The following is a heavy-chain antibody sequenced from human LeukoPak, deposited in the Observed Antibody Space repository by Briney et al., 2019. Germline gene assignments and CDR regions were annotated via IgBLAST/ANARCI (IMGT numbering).Heavy chain of an antibody. CDR1: GFTFSSYW. CDR3: ARGAPVTTSREYYGMGV. J-gene: IGHJ6*02. V-gene: IGHV3-7*01. Sequence: GGSLRLSCAASGFTFSSYWMSWVRQAPGKGLEWVANIKQDGSEKYYVDSVKGRFTISRDNAKNSLYLQMNSLRAEDTAVYYCARGAPVTTSREYYGMGVWGQGTTVTVSS. D-gene: IGHD4-17*01. CDR2: IKQDGSEK.